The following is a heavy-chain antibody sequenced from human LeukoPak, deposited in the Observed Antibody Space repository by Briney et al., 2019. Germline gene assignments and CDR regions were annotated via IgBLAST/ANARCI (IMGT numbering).Heavy chain of an antibody. CDR3: ARDWAWGLLGDLSPPDY. Sequence: ASVKVSCKASGYTFTSYGISWVRQAPGQGLEWMGWISAYNGNTNYAQKLQGRVTMATDTSTSTAYMELRSLRSDDTAVYYCARDWAWGLLGDLSPPDYWGQGTLVTVSS. D-gene: IGHD3-16*02. CDR1: GYTFTSYG. J-gene: IGHJ4*02. V-gene: IGHV1-18*01. CDR2: ISAYNGNT.